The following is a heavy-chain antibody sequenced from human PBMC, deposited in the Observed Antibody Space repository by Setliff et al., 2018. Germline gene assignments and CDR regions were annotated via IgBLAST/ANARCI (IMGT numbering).Heavy chain of an antibody. Sequence: GGSLRLSCAASGFTVTDNYMSWVRQAPGKGLEWVSIIYSGGSTYYGDSVKGRFTISRDKSKNTVFLQMNSLRAEDTAVYYCARDPGPHAAHFRALGYGMDVWGQGTTGTVSS. CDR1: GFTVTDNY. D-gene: IGHD6-13*01. J-gene: IGHJ6*02. CDR2: IYSGGST. CDR3: ARDPGPHAAHFRALGYGMDV. V-gene: IGHV3-66*01.